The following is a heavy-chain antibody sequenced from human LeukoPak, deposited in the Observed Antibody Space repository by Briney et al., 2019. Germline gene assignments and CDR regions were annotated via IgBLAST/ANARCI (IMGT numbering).Heavy chain of an antibody. D-gene: IGHD2-15*01. CDR3: ARGGYCSGGSCYSRYLFDY. V-gene: IGHV3-30-3*01. J-gene: IGHJ4*02. CDR1: GFTFSSYA. CDR2: ISYDGSNK. Sequence: PGRSLRLSCAASGFTFSSYAMHWVRQAPGKGLEWVAVISYDGSNKYYADSVKGRFTISRDNSKNTLYLQTNSLRAEDTAVYYCARGGYCSGGSCYSRYLFDYWGQGALVTVSS.